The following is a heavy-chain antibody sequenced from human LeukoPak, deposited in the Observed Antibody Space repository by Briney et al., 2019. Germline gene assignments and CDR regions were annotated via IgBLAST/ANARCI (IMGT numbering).Heavy chain of an antibody. Sequence: GGSLRLSCAASGFTFSSYAMNWVRQAPGKGLEGVSHIGRGITYADSVKGRFTISRDNAKNSVYLQMNNLRAEDTAVYYCARDALAGEKPEYFFDYWGQGTLVTVSS. V-gene: IGHV3-48*04. CDR1: GFTFSSYA. J-gene: IGHJ4*02. CDR2: IGRGIT. CDR3: ARDALAGEKPEYFFDY.